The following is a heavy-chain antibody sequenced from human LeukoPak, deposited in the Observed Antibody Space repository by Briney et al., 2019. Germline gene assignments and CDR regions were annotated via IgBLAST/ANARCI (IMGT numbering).Heavy chain of an antibody. Sequence: ASVKVSCKASGYTFTSYGISWVRQAPGQGLEWMGWISAYNGNTNYAQKLQGRVTMTTDTSTSTAYTELRSLRSDDTAVYYCARVLPDYYDSSGYYPWGQGTLVTVSS. CDR1: GYTFTSYG. V-gene: IGHV1-18*01. CDR3: ARVLPDYYDSSGYYP. J-gene: IGHJ5*02. CDR2: ISAYNGNT. D-gene: IGHD3-22*01.